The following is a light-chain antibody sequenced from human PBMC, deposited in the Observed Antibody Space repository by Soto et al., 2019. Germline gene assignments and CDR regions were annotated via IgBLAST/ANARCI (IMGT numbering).Light chain of an antibody. J-gene: IGLJ1*01. V-gene: IGLV2-14*01. CDR1: SSDVGGYNY. Sequence: QSALTHPASVSGSPGQSITISCTGTSSDVGGYNYVSWYQQHPGKAPKLMIYDVSNRPSGVSNRFSGSKSDNTASLTISGLQAEDEADYYCSSYTRSSTLYVFGTGTKLTV. CDR3: SSYTRSSTLYV. CDR2: DVS.